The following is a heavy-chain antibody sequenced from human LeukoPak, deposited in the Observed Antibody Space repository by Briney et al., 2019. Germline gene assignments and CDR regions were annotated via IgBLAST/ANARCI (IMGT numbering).Heavy chain of an antibody. V-gene: IGHV3-30*18. CDR2: ISYDGTNK. J-gene: IGHJ4*02. CDR1: GFTFSNYD. CDR3: AKDDRGNEAPFDY. Sequence: GGSLRLSCAASGFTFSNYDMHWVRQAPGKGLEWVAVISYDGTNKYYADSVKGRFTISRDNSKNTLHLQMNGLRAEDTAVYYCAKDDRGNEAPFDYWGQGTLVTVSS.